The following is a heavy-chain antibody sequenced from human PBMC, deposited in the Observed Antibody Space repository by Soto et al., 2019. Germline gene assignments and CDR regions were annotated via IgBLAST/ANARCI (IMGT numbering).Heavy chain of an antibody. CDR2: INHSGST. V-gene: IGHV4-34*01. CDR3: ARRGIAAAGTTGGEDY. J-gene: IGHJ4*02. Sequence: QVQLQQWGAGLLKPSETLSLTCAVYGGSFSGYYWSWIRQPPGKGLEWIGEINHSGSTNYNPSLKSRVTRSVDTSKNQFSLRLSSVTAADTAVYYCARRGIAAAGTTGGEDYWGQGTLVTVSS. D-gene: IGHD6-13*01. CDR1: GGSFSGYY.